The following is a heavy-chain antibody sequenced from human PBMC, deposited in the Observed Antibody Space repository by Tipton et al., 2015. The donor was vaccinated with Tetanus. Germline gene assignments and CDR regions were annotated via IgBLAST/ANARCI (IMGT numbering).Heavy chain of an antibody. J-gene: IGHJ4*02. V-gene: IGHV3-23*01. CDR1: GLTFSSCS. CDR2: IVGSGAKT. CDR3: ARDSSMAVADPILWY. D-gene: IGHD6-19*01. Sequence: SLRLSCVAAGLTFSSCSMGWVRQAPGKGLEWVSAIVGSGAKTYYADSVKGRFTISRDNAKNTLYLQMNSLRAEDTAVYYCARDSSMAVADPILWYWGQGTLVTVSS.